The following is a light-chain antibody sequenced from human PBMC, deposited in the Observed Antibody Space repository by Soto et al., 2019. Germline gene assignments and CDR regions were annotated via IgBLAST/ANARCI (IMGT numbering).Light chain of an antibody. Sequence: ESVLTQSPASLSLSPGERATLSCRASQSVTSLLGWYHQKPGQAPRLLIYDASYRATGIPARFSGSGSGTDFTLTISSLEPDDFGVYYCQQRANWPLTFGGGTKVDIK. V-gene: IGKV3-11*01. CDR1: QSVTSL. CDR2: DAS. CDR3: QQRANWPLT. J-gene: IGKJ4*01.